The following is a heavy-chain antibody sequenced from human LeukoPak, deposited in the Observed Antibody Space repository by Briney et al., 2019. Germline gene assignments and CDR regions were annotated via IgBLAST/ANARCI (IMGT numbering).Heavy chain of an antibody. CDR2: IYPGDSAT. CDR3: ARLPTRDLVRMVRGVYYFDY. CDR1: GYTFTGYW. V-gene: IGHV5-51*01. J-gene: IGHJ4*02. D-gene: IGHD3-10*01. Sequence: GESLKISCKTSGYTFTGYWIGWVRQMPGKGLEWMGIIYPGDSATRYSPSFQGQVTISADKSINTAYLQWTNLKASDTAMYYCARLPTRDLVRMVRGVYYFDYWGQGTLVTVSS.